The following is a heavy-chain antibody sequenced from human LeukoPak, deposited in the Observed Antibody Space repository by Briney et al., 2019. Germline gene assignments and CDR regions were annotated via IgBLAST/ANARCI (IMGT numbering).Heavy chain of an antibody. Sequence: GGSLRLSCTASGFSFSRHWMHWVRQAPGKGLVWVSRINSDGSSTNYADSVKGRFTISRDNAKNTLHLQMNSLRAEDTAVYYCARGARGSGTASDYWGQGTLVTVSS. J-gene: IGHJ4*02. CDR3: ARGARGSGTASDY. V-gene: IGHV3-74*01. D-gene: IGHD3-10*01. CDR2: INSDGSST. CDR1: GFSFSRHW.